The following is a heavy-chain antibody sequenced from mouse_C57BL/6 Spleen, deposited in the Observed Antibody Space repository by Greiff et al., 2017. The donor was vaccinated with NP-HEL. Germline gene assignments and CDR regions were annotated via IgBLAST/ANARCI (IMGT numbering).Heavy chain of an antibody. J-gene: IGHJ3*01. CDR2: ISSGSSTI. CDR1: GFTFSDYG. V-gene: IGHV5-17*01. CDR3: ANAYYSNY. Sequence: EVQVVESGGGLVKPGGSLKLSCAASGFTFSDYGMHWVRQAPEKGLEWVAYISSGSSTIYYAATVKGRFTISRDNAKNTLCLQMTSLRSEDTAMYYCANAYYSNYWGQGTLVTVSA. D-gene: IGHD2-5*01.